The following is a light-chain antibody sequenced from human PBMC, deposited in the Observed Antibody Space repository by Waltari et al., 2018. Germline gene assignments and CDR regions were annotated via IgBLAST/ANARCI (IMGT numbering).Light chain of an antibody. J-gene: IGLJ2*01. CDR2: EVN. CDR3: CSYAGTPRVV. Sequence: QSALTQPASVSGSPGQSITISCTGPNTDIGSYNIVSWYQQHPGKAPKVIIFEVNKRPSGVSNRFSGSKSGNTASLTVSGLHPEDEADYYCCSYAGTPRVVFGGGTKLTVL. CDR1: NTDIGSYNI. V-gene: IGLV2-23*02.